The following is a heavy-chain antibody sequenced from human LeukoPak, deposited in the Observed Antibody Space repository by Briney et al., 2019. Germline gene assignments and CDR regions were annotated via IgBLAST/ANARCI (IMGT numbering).Heavy chain of an antibody. J-gene: IGHJ2*01. CDR2: IYYSGST. Sequence: PSQTLSLTCTVSGGSISSGGYYWSWIRQHPGKGLEWIGYIYYSGSTYYNPSLKRRVTISVDPSKNQCSMKLSSVTAADTAVYYCARDRGGDYANHALGAYFDLWGHGTLVTASS. CDR3: ARDRGGDYANHALGAYFDL. V-gene: IGHV4-31*03. CDR1: GGSISSGGYY. D-gene: IGHD4-17*01.